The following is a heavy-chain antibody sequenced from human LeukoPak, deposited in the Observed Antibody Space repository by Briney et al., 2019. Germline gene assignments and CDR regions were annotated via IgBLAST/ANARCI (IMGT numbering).Heavy chain of an antibody. CDR2: IIPILGIA. V-gene: IGHV1-69*04. CDR1: GGTFSSYA. D-gene: IGHD1-7*01. J-gene: IGHJ3*02. CDR3: ARDQDWNYAFDI. Sequence: GPSVKVSCKASGGTFSSYAISWVRQAPGQGLEWMGRIIPILGIANYAQKFQGRVTITADKSTSTAYMELSSLRSEDTAVYYCARDQDWNYAFDIWGQGTMVTVSS.